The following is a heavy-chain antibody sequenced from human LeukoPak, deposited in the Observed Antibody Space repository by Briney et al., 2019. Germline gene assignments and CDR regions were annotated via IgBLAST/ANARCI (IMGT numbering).Heavy chain of an antibody. J-gene: IGHJ5*02. Sequence: PGGSLRLSCVATGITFSRYGMHWVRQAPGKGLEWVAFIWYDGSKTYYGDSVKGRFTISRDNSKNTVYLQMIPLRADDTAVYYCAAPAGAANWLDPWGQGTLVTVSS. D-gene: IGHD1-26*01. CDR1: GITFSRYG. CDR3: AAPAGAANWLDP. V-gene: IGHV3-30*02. CDR2: IWYDGSKT.